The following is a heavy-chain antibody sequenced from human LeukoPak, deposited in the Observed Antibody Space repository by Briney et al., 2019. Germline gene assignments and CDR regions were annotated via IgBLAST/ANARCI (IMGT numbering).Heavy chain of an antibody. CDR1: GYTFTTYP. D-gene: IGHD3-10*01. V-gene: IGHV1-3*04. CDR2: VSTGNGNT. Sequence: ASVKVSCKTSGYTFTTYPIYWVRQAPGQGLEWMGWVSTGNGNTKYSQKFYGRVTITRDTSASTAYMELSSLRSEDTAVYYCATAFITMVRGVIITSDWFDPWGQGTLVTVSS. J-gene: IGHJ5*02. CDR3: ATAFITMVRGVIITSDWFDP.